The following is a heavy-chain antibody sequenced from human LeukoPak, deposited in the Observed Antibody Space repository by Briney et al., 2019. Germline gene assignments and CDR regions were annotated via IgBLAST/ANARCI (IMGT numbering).Heavy chain of an antibody. D-gene: IGHD6-13*01. CDR3: ASGRAADVTSYFDY. J-gene: IGHJ4*02. CDR1: GGTFSSYA. CDR2: IIPVFGTA. V-gene: IGHV1-69*13. Sequence: SVKVSCKASGGTFSSYAISWVRQAPGQGLEWMGGIIPVFGTANYAQKFQGRVTITADESTSTAYMELSSLRSEDTAVYYCASGRAADVTSYFDYWGQGTLVTVSS.